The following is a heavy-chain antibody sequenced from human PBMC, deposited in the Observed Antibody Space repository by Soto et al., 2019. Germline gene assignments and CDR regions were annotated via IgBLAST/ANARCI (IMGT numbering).Heavy chain of an antibody. D-gene: IGHD6-19*01. CDR1: GGSVSSYY. J-gene: IGHJ4*02. CDR2: IYYSGST. CDR3: ARSSSPSGYSSGWYSPSGY. V-gene: IGHV4-59*02. Sequence: SETLSLTCTVSGGSVSSYYWSWIRQPPGKGLEWIGYIYYSGSTNYNPSLKSRVTISVDTSKNQFSLKLSSVTAADTAVYYCARSSSPSGYSSGWYSPSGYWGQGTLVTVSS.